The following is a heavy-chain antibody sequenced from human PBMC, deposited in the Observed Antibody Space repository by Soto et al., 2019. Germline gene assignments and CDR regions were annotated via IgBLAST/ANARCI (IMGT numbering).Heavy chain of an antibody. D-gene: IGHD5-18*01. CDR2: IWYDGSNK. Sequence: GGSLRLSCAASGFTFSSYGMHWVRQAPGKGLEWVAVIWYDGSNKYYADSVKGRFTISRDNSKNTLYLQMNSLRAEDTAVYYCAREVTAMVTSDYYYYGMDVWGQGNTVTVS. CDR3: AREVTAMVTSDYYYYGMDV. CDR1: GFTFSSYG. J-gene: IGHJ6*02. V-gene: IGHV3-33*01.